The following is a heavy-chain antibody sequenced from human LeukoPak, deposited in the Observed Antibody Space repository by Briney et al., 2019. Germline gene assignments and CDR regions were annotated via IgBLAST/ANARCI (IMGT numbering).Heavy chain of an antibody. V-gene: IGHV4-34*01. Sequence: PSETLSLTCDVYGGSFSGYYWSWIRQPPGKGLECIGEINHSGSTNYNPSLKSPVPISVDTSKNQSSLKLSSVTAADTATYYCARLWVTGTTHWGQGTLVTVSS. J-gene: IGHJ4*02. CDR1: GGSFSGYY. CDR3: ARLWVTGTTH. CDR2: INHSGST. D-gene: IGHD1-7*01.